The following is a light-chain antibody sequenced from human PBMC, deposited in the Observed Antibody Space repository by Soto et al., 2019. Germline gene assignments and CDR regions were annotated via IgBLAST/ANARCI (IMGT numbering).Light chain of an antibody. J-gene: IGLJ1*01. Sequence: QSVVTQPPSVSGSPGHSVAGSCTGPSSDVGSYDRVSWYQQPPGTAPKLIIYEVNNRPSGVPDRFSGSKSGNTASLTISGLQAEDEDDCYCSYFTTSNTYVFGTGNKVTVL. V-gene: IGLV2-18*01. CDR2: EVN. CDR3: SYFTTSNTYV. CDR1: SSDVGSYDR.